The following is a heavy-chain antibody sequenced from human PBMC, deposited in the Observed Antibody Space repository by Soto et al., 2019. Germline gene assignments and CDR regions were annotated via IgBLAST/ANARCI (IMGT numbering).Heavy chain of an antibody. D-gene: IGHD4-4*01. CDR2: IYSGGST. V-gene: IGHV3-53*01. CDR1: GFTVSSND. J-gene: IGHJ4*02. Sequence: GGSLRVSCAASGFTVSSNDRSWVRPAPGKGLEWVSVIYSGGSTYYADSVKGRFTISRDNSKNTLYLQMNSLRAEDTAVYYCARGPTTVTTWTLWYWGQGTLVTVSS. CDR3: ARGPTTVTTWTLWY.